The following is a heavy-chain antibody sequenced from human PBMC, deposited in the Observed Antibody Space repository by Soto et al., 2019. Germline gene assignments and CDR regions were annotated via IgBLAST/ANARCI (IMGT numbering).Heavy chain of an antibody. CDR1: GYTFTSYG. J-gene: IGHJ6*02. Sequence: ASVKVSCKASGYTFTSYGISWVRQAPGQGLEWMGWISAYNGNTNYAQKLQGRVTVTTDTSTSTAYMELRSLRSDDTAVYYCARDNGYSGYEKNYYNGMDVWGQGTTVTVSS. D-gene: IGHD5-12*01. CDR3: ARDNGYSGYEKNYYNGMDV. CDR2: ISAYNGNT. V-gene: IGHV1-18*04.